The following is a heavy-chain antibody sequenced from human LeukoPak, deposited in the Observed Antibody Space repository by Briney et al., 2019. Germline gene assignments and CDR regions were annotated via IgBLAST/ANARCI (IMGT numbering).Heavy chain of an antibody. CDR2: VYYSGST. CDR1: GYSISSGYY. D-gene: IGHD5-12*01. J-gene: IGHJ6*03. V-gene: IGHV4-38-2*02. CDR3: ARDQRSGYSGYDYYYYYYMDV. Sequence: SETLSLTCTVSGYSISSGYYWGWIRQPPGKGLEWIASVYYSGSTYYNPSLKSRVTISVDTSKNQFSLKLSSVTAADTAVYYCARDQRSGYSGYDYYYYYYMDVWGKGTTVTVSS.